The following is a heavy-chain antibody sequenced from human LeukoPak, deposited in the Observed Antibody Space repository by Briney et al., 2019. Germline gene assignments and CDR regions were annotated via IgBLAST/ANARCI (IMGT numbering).Heavy chain of an antibody. J-gene: IGHJ3*01. CDR3: ARDFSPPYTSSDDAFDF. CDR2: ITTSSSYI. D-gene: IGHD6-13*01. Sequence: WVRQAPGKXXEWVSSITTSSSYIYYADSVKGRFTISRDNAKNSVCLQMNSLRPEDTAIYYCARDFSPPYTSSDDAFDFWGQGAMVTVSS. V-gene: IGHV3-21*01.